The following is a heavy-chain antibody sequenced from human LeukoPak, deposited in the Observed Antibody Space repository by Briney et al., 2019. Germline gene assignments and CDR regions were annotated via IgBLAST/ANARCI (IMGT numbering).Heavy chain of an antibody. CDR2: VKQDGNEK. J-gene: IGHJ5*02. V-gene: IGHV3-7*03. Sequence: GGSLRLSCAASGFTFRDYWMTWVRQAPGKGLEGVANVKQDGNEKFYVDSVKGRFTISRDNGKNSLYLQMNSLRAEDTAVYYCAKDSSSWYVWFDPWGQGTLVTVSS. D-gene: IGHD6-13*01. CDR3: AKDSSSWYVWFDP. CDR1: GFTFRDYW.